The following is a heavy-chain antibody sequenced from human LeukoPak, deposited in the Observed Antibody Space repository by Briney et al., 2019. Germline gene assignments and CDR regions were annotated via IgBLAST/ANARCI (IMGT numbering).Heavy chain of an antibody. V-gene: IGHV4-38-2*01. CDR1: GFTFSDYY. J-gene: IGHJ4*02. CDR2: IYYSGST. Sequence: TGGSLRLSCAASGFTFSDYYMSWIRQPPGKGLEWIGSIYYSGSTYYNPSLKSRVTISVDTSKNQFSLKLSSVTAADTAVYYCARALSELWFGELLWFFDYWGQGTLVTVSS. CDR3: ARALSELWFGELLWFFDY. D-gene: IGHD3-10*01.